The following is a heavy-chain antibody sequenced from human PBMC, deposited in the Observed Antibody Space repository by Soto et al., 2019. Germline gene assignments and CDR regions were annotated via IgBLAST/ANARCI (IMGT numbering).Heavy chain of an antibody. J-gene: IGHJ4*02. V-gene: IGHV3-23*01. CDR1: GFTFSNYG. Sequence: EVQLLESGGGLVQSGRSLRLSCAASGFTFSNYGMKWVRQAPGKGLEWVSGIDGTGYSTYYADSVKGRFTISRDNSKNTLYLQMNSLRAEDTAIYYCAGGLDYWGQGTLVTVSS. CDR2: IDGTGYST. CDR3: AGGLDY.